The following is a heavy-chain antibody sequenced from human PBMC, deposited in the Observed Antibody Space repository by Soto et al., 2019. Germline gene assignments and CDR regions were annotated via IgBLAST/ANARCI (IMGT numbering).Heavy chain of an antibody. CDR2: INSDGSST. CDR3: TRELLLVGKQSDALDI. V-gene: IGHV3-74*01. Sequence: GGSLRLSCAASGFTFSSYWMHWVRQAPGKGLMWVSRINSDGSSTSYADSVKGRFTISRDNAKNTLYLQMNSLTAEDTAVYYCTRELLLVGKQSDALDIWGQGTMVTVSS. D-gene: IGHD1-26*01. J-gene: IGHJ3*02. CDR1: GFTFSSYW.